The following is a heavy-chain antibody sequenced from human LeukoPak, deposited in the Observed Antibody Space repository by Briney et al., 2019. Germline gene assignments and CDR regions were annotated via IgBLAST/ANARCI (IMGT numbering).Heavy chain of an antibody. CDR1: GFHFTDFY. CDR2: ISSGADAI. D-gene: IGHD4-17*01. V-gene: IGHV3-11*04. J-gene: IGHJ6*03. CDR3: ARESDGDYYMDV. Sequence: PGGSLRLSCAASGFHFTDFYMSWIRQSPGKGLQWLSYISSGADAIYYADSVKGRFTISRDNAKNSLYLQMNSLRAEDTAVYYCARESDGDYYMDVWGKGTTVTVSS.